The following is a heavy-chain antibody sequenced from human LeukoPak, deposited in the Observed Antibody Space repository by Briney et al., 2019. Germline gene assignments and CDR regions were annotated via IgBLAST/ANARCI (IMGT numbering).Heavy chain of an antibody. V-gene: IGHV3-11*04. CDR2: ISRSDSTI. Sequence: GGSLRLSCAASGFSISDFYMSWIRQAPGKGLEWVSYISRSDSTIYYADSVKGRFTISRDNAKNSLYLQMNSLRAEDTAAYYCARDSRPNYYGSGSYYPNWFDPWGQGTLVTVSS. CDR3: ARDSRPNYYGSGSYYPNWFDP. J-gene: IGHJ5*02. CDR1: GFSISDFY. D-gene: IGHD3-10*01.